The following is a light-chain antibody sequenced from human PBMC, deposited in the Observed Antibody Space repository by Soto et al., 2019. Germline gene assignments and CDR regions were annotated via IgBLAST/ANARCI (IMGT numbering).Light chain of an antibody. V-gene: IGKV3-20*01. J-gene: IGKJ2*01. Sequence: ELVLTQSPGTLPLSPGERATLSCRASRSVSSSYLAWYQQKPRQAPRLLIYGASSRATGIPDRFSGSGSGTDFTLTISRLGPEDVAVYYCQQYGSSPPYTFGQGTKLEIK. CDR3: QQYGSSPPYT. CDR1: RSVSSSY. CDR2: GAS.